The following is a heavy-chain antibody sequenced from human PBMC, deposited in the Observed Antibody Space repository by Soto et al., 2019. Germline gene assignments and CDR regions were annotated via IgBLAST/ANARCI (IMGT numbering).Heavy chain of an antibody. V-gene: IGHV1-3*01. Sequence: GASVKVSCKTSGYTFTSYAMHWVRQAPGQRLEWMGWINAGNGNTKYSQKFQGRVTITRDTSASTAYMELSSLRSEDTAVYYCARAPSWWYFDLWGRGTLVTVSS. CDR1: GYTFTSYA. CDR2: INAGNGNT. J-gene: IGHJ2*01. CDR3: ARAPSWWYFDL.